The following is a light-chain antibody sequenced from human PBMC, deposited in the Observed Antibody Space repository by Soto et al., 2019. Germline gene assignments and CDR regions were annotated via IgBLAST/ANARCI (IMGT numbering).Light chain of an antibody. CDR2: GGS. V-gene: IGKV3-20*01. Sequence: DIVLTQSPGTLSLSPGERATLSCRASQSVSSNHLAWYQQKPGQAPRLLIYGGSSRATGIPVRFSGSGSETDFTLTIXXXXXEDFAVYYCQQYSSSRTFGQG. CDR3: QQYSSSRT. CDR1: QSVSSNH. J-gene: IGKJ1*01.